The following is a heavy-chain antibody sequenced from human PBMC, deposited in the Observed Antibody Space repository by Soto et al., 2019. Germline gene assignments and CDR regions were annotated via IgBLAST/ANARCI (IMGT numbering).Heavy chain of an antibody. D-gene: IGHD3-16*01. CDR1: GFSFSTYG. J-gene: IGHJ6*03. CDR3: VKFRGRAYHYHYMDV. Sequence: DVQLLESGGGLAQRGGSLRLSCAASGFSFSTYGMPWVRQAPGKGLEWVSYGGSGGSTYYADSVKGRFTISRDNSKNTLYLQMSSLRAEDTAVYYCVKFRGRAYHYHYMDVWGNGTTVSVSS. V-gene: IGHV3-23*01. CDR2: YGGSGGST.